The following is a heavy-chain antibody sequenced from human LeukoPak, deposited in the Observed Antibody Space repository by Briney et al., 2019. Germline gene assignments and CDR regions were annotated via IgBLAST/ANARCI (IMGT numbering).Heavy chain of an antibody. V-gene: IGHV3-66*01. Sequence: GGSLRLSCAASGFTFSSYAMSWVRQAPGKGLEWVSVIYSGGSTYYADSVKGRFTISRDNSKNTLYLQMNSLRAEDTAVYYCARGPWGGYYYYYGMDVWGQGTTVTVSS. CDR1: GFTFSSYA. J-gene: IGHJ6*02. CDR3: ARGPWGGYYYYYGMDV. CDR2: IYSGGST. D-gene: IGHD1-26*01.